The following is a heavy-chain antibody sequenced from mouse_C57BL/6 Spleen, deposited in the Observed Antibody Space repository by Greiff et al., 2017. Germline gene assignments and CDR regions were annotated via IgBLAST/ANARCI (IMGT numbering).Heavy chain of an antibody. J-gene: IGHJ4*01. CDR1: GFTFSDYG. CDR3: APYAMDY. Sequence: EVQGVESGGGLAKPGGSLQLSCPASGFTFSDYGMHWVRQAPEKGLEWVAYISSGSSTIYYADTVKGRFTISRDNAKNTLFLQMSSLRSEDTAMYYCAPYAMDYWGQGTSVTVSS. V-gene: IGHV5-17*01. CDR2: ISSGSSTI.